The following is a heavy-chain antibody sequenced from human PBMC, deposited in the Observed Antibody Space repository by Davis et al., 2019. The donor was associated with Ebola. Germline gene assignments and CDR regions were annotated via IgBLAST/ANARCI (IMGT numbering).Heavy chain of an antibody. Sequence: SETLSLTCTVSGGSISSSSYYWGWIRQPPGKGLEWIGSIYYSGSIYYNPSLKSRVTISVDTSKNQFSLKLSSVTAADTAVYYCARLYSGSAPLDYWGQGTLVTVSS. CDR3: ARLYSGSAPLDY. V-gene: IGHV4-39*01. J-gene: IGHJ4*02. CDR1: GGSISSSSYY. D-gene: IGHD1-26*01. CDR2: IYYSGSI.